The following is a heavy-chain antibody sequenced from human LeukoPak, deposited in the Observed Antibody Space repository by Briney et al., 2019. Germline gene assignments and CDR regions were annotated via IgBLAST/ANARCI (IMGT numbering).Heavy chain of an antibody. CDR2: IYYSGST. Sequence: TSETLSLTCTVSGGSISSYYWRWIRQPPGKGLEWIGYIYYSGSTNYNPSLKSRVTISVDTSKNQFPLKLSSVTAADTAVYYCARTRYYYNSRSYGAPYYFDYWGQGTLVIVSS. V-gene: IGHV4-59*08. CDR3: ARTRYYYNSRSYGAPYYFDY. CDR1: GGSISSYY. J-gene: IGHJ4*02. D-gene: IGHD3-10*01.